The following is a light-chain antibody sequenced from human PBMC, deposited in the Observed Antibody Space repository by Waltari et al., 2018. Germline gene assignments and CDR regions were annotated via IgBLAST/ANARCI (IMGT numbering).Light chain of an antibody. Sequence: QSALTQPASVPGSPGQSITISCTGTNSDIGGYNYVSWYQYHPGKAPKLMIYDVTNRPAGVSNRFSGSKSGSTASLTISGLQAEDEADYYCSSYTSSSTLFVFGTGTKVTVV. CDR2: DVT. CDR1: NSDIGGYNY. CDR3: SSYTSSSTLFV. J-gene: IGLJ1*01. V-gene: IGLV2-14*03.